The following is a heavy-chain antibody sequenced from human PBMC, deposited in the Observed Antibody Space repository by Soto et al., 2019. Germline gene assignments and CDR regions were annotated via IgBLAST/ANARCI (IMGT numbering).Heavy chain of an antibody. V-gene: IGHV1-18*01. CDR3: ARVSRRIRLWPIGF. J-gene: IGHJ4*02. CDR1: GYTFTSSG. Sequence: ASVKVSCKASGYTFTSSGISWVRQSPGQGLERMGWISAYNGNTNYAQKQQGRVTMTTDTSTSTAYMELRSLRSDDTAVYYFARVSRRIRLWPIGFWGLAPLVTVSS. CDR2: ISAYNGNT. D-gene: IGHD5-18*01.